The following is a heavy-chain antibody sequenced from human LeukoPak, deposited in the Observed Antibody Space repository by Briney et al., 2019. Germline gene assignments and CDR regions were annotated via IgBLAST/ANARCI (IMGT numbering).Heavy chain of an antibody. CDR3: ARGRRYYYFYMDV. CDR2: INHSGST. V-gene: IGHV4-34*01. Sequence: SETLSLTCAVYGGSFSGYYWSWIRQPPGKGLEWIGEINHSGSTNYNPSLKSRVTISVDTSKNQFSLKLSSVTAADTAVYYCARGRRYYYFYMDVWGKGTTVTVSS. CDR1: GGSFSGYY. J-gene: IGHJ6*03.